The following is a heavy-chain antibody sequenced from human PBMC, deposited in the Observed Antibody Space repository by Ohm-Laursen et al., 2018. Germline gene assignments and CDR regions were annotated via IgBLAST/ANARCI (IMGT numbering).Heavy chain of an antibody. CDR2: ISGSGGST. CDR1: GFTFSTYA. V-gene: IGHV3-23*01. J-gene: IGHJ3*02. CDR3: AKDRHSRVTKGFDI. D-gene: IGHD2-8*01. Sequence: SLRLSCAAFGFTFSTYAMSWVRQAPGKGLEWVSGISGSGGSTYYADSVKGRFTISRDNSKNTLYLQMNSLRGEDTAVYYCAKDRHSRVTKGFDIWGQGTMVTVSS.